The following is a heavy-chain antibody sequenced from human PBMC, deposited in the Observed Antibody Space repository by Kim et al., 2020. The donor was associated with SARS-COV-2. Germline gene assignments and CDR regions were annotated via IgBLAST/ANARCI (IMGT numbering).Heavy chain of an antibody. CDR2: IWYDGSQK. CDR1: GSTTFSAYG. J-gene: IGHJ5*02. V-gene: IGHV3-33*01. D-gene: IGHD6-13*01. CDR3: ARDQGGIASAGTVGWFDP. Sequence: GGSLRLSCASYGSTTFSAYGMHWARQAPGKGLEWVAVIWYDGSQKYYADSVKGRFAISRDNSNNMLYLQMNTLRTEDTAVYYCARDQGGIASAGTVGWFDPWGQGTLVTVSS.